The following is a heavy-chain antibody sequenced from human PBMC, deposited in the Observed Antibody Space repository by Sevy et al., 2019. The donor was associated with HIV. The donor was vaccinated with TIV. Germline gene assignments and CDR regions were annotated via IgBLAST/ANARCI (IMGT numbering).Heavy chain of an antibody. CDR3: SKDLYCSGGSCYPPPYYYYYYGMDV. Sequence: GGSLRLSCAASGFTFSSYGMHWVRQAPGKELEWVAVIAYDGSNKYYADSVKGRFTISRDNSKNTLYLQMNSLRAEDTAVYYCSKDLYCSGGSCYPPPYYYYYYGMDVWGQGTTVTVSS. J-gene: IGHJ6*02. CDR2: IAYDGSNK. V-gene: IGHV3-30*18. D-gene: IGHD2-15*01. CDR1: GFTFSSYG.